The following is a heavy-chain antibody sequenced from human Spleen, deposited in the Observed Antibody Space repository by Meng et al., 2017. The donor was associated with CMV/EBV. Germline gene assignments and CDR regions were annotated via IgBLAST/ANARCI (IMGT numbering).Heavy chain of an antibody. J-gene: IGHJ6*01. D-gene: IGHD1-7*01. CDR3: ARRAIIGTINGMDV. CDR2: IYPSDSDT. V-gene: IGHV5-51*01. CDR1: GYTFSGYY. Sequence: KVSCKASGYTFSGYYLQWVRQAPGEGLEWMGIIYPSDSDTRYSPSFQGQVTISADKSITTAYLQWSSLKASDTAMYYCARRAIIGTINGMDVWGQGTTVTVSS.